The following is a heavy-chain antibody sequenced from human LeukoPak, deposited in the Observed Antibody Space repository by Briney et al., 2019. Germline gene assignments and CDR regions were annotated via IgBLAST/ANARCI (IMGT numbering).Heavy chain of an antibody. Sequence: GESLKISCQGSGYRFTSYWISWVRQMPGKGLEWMGRIDPSDSYTNYSPSFQGHVTISADRSISTAYLQWSSLKASDTAMYYCARRDYYGPQSYYWKNWFDPWGQGTLVTVSS. J-gene: IGHJ5*02. CDR3: ARRDYYGPQSYYWKNWFDP. CDR1: GYRFTSYW. V-gene: IGHV5-10-1*01. CDR2: IDPSDSYT. D-gene: IGHD3-10*01.